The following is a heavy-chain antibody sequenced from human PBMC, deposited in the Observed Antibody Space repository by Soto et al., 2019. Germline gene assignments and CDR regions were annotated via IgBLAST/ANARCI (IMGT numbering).Heavy chain of an antibody. D-gene: IGHD3-22*01. Sequence: PVGSLRLSCAASGFTFSSYAMHWVRQAPGKGLEWVAVISYDGSNKYYADSVKGRFTISRDNSKNTLYLQMNSLRAEDTAVYYCARVWRYYDSSGRDAFDIWGQGTMVTVSS. CDR2: ISYDGSNK. CDR3: ARVWRYYDSSGRDAFDI. V-gene: IGHV3-30-3*01. CDR1: GFTFSSYA. J-gene: IGHJ3*02.